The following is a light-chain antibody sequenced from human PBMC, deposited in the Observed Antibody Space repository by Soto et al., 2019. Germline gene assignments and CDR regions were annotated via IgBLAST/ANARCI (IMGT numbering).Light chain of an antibody. Sequence: DIQMTQSPSTLSASVGDRVTITCRASQNIGTSLAWYQQTPGKAPKLLISDASILESGVPSRFGGSGSGTEFTLTISRLEPEDFAVYYCQQYGSSPWTFGQGTKVDIK. CDR2: DAS. J-gene: IGKJ1*01. V-gene: IGKV1-5*01. CDR3: QQYGSSPWT. CDR1: QNIGTS.